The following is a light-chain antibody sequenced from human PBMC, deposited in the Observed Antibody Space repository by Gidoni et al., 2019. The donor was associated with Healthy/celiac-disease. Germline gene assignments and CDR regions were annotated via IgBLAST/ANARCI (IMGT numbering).Light chain of an antibody. J-gene: IGKJ2*02. Sequence: DIQMTQSPSSLSASVGDRVTITCQASQDISNYLNWYQQTPGKAPKLLIYDASNLETGVPSRFSGSGSGTDFTFTISSLQPEDIATYYCQQGGTFGQGTKLEIK. V-gene: IGKV1-33*01. CDR2: DAS. CDR1: QDISNY. CDR3: QQGGT.